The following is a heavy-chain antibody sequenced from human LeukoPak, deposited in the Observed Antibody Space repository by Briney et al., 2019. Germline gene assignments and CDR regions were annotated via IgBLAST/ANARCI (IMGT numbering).Heavy chain of an antibody. J-gene: IGHJ6*03. CDR3: ARYSNYEGYYYYMDV. V-gene: IGHV4-38-2*01. Sequence: SETLSLTCAVSGYSISSAYYWGWIRQPPGKGLEWIGSIYHSGSTYYNPSLKSRVTISVDTSKNQFSLKLSSVTAADTAVYYCARYSNYEGYYYYMDVWGKGTTVTVSS. CDR1: GYSISSAYY. CDR2: IYHSGST. D-gene: IGHD4-11*01.